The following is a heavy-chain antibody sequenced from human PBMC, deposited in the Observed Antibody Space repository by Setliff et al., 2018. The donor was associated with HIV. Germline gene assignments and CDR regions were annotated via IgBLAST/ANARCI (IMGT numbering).Heavy chain of an antibody. V-gene: IGHV4-59*01. CDR1: GGSISSDY. D-gene: IGHD3-22*01. CDR2: IYYSGST. CDR3: ARSRTSSGYYGVTGYGMDV. Sequence: TLSLTCTVSGGSISSDYWSWIRQPPGKGLEWIGYIYYSGSTNYSPSLKSRVTISVATSKNQFSLKLNSVTTADTAVYYCARSRTSSGYYGVTGYGMDVWGQGTTVTVS. J-gene: IGHJ6*02.